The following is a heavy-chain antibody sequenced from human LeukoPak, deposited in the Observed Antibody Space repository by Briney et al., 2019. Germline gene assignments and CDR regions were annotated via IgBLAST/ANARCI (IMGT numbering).Heavy chain of an antibody. CDR2: IYTSGST. Sequence: SETLSLTCTVSGGSISSYYWSWIRQPAGKGLEWIGRIYTSGSTNYNPSLKSRVTMSVDTSKNQFSLKLSSVTAADTAVYYCARETNPYYDFWRGYWGNAFDIWGQGTMVTVSS. CDR3: ARETNPYYDFWRGYWGNAFDI. D-gene: IGHD3-3*01. CDR1: GGSISSYY. V-gene: IGHV4-4*07. J-gene: IGHJ3*02.